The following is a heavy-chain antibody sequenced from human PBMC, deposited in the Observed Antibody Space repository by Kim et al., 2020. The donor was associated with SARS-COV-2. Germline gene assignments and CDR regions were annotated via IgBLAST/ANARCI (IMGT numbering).Heavy chain of an antibody. J-gene: IGHJ6*02. CDR3: ARDLGKGVYYYYYYGMDV. V-gene: IGHV4-61*01. CDR2: IYYSGST. D-gene: IGHD1-26*01. Sequence: SETLSLTCTVSGGSVSSGSYYWSWIRQPPGKGLEWIGYIYYSGSTNYNPSLKSRVTISVDTSKNQFSLKLSSVTAADTAVYYCARDLGKGVYYYYYYGMDVWGQGTTVTVSS. CDR1: GGSVSSGSYY.